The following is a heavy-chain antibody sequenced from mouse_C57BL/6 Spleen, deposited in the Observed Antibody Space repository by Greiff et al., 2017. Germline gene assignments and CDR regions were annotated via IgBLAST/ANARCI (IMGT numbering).Heavy chain of an antibody. D-gene: IGHD2-3*01. V-gene: IGHV2-9*01. CDR3: AKRELMASFAY. Sequence: QVQLKESGPGLVAPSQSLSITCTVSGFSLTSYGVDWVRQPPGQGLEWLGVIWGGGSTNYNSAPVSRLSISKDNSKSQVVLKRNSLQTDDTAMYYCAKRELMASFAYWGQGTLVTVSA. J-gene: IGHJ3*01. CDR1: GFSLTSYG. CDR2: IWGGGST.